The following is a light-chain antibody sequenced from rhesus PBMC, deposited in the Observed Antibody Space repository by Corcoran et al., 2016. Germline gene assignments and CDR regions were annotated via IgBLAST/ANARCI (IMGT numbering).Light chain of an antibody. CDR1: QSVSSY. V-gene: IGKV3S9*01. CDR2: GAS. CDR3: QQYNNWNS. Sequence: EIVMTQSPATLSLSPGERATVSCRASQSVSSYVAWYQQKPEQAPRLLIYGASSRATGIPDRFSGSGSGTDFNLIISSREAEDVGVYYCQQYNNWNSFGQGTKVEIK. J-gene: IGKJ2*01.